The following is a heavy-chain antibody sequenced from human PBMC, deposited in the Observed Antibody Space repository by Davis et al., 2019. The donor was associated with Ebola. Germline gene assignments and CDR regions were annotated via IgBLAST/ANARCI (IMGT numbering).Heavy chain of an antibody. Sequence: PGGSLRLSCAASGFTFSGYSMNWARQAPGKGLEWVSSITYSASYINYADSVKGRFTISRDNAKNSLYLQLDSLRAEDTAVYYCARARGNSWYSDYWGQGTLVTVSS. D-gene: IGHD6-13*01. V-gene: IGHV3-21*01. CDR1: GFTFSGYS. J-gene: IGHJ4*02. CDR3: ARARGNSWYSDY. CDR2: ITYSASYI.